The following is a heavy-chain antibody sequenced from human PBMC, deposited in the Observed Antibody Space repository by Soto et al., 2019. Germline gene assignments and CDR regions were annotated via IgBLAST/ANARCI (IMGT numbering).Heavy chain of an antibody. V-gene: IGHV4-39*01. CDR3: ARHTIFGVVTFDY. Sequence: QLQLQESGPGLVKPSETLSLTCTVSGGSISSSSYYWGWLRQPPGKGPEWIGSIYYSGSTYYNPSHKSRVTTSVDTSKNQFSLKLSSVTAADTAVYYCARHTIFGVVTFDYWGQGTLVTVSS. CDR2: IYYSGST. CDR1: GGSISSSSYY. D-gene: IGHD3-3*01. J-gene: IGHJ4*02.